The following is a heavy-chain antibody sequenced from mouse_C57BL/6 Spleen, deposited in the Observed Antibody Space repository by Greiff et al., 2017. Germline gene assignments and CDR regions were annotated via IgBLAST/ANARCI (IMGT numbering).Heavy chain of an antibody. D-gene: IGHD2-5*01. CDR1: GYTFTSYW. CDR2: IDPSDSYT. V-gene: IGHV1-50*01. Sequence: QVQLKQPGAELVKPGASVKLSCKASGYTFTSYWMQWVKQRPGQGLEWIGEIDPSDSYTNYNQKFKGKATLTVDTSSSTAYMQLSSLTSEDSAVDYCAREEAYYSNSWFAYWGQGTLVTVSA. CDR3: AREEAYYSNSWFAY. J-gene: IGHJ3*01.